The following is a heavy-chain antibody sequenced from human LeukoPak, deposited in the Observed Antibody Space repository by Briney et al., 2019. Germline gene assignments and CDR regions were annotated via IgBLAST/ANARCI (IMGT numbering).Heavy chain of an antibody. V-gene: IGHV1-69*05. D-gene: IGHD3-22*01. CDR2: IIPFFGTT. CDR1: GDTFDSYG. J-gene: IGHJ4*02. CDR3: ASISDSSGYPFDY. Sequence: ASVKVSCKASGDTFDSYGISWVRQAPGQGLEWMGEIIPFFGTTNYAQKFQGRVTITTDASTSTAYLELSSLRSEDTAVYYCASISDSSGYPFDYWGQGTLVTVSS.